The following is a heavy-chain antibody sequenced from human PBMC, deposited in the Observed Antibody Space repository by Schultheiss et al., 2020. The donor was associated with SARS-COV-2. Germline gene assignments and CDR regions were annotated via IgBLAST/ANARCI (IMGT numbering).Heavy chain of an antibody. J-gene: IGHJ3*02. CDR3: ARVEGIAAAGMENDAFDI. CDR1: GGSISSGGYY. Sequence: SETLSLTCTVSGGSISSGGYYWSWIRQHPGKGLEWIGYIYYSGSTNYNPSLKSRVTISVDTSKNQFSLKLSSVTAADTAAYYCARVEGIAAAGMENDAFDIWGQGRRVTVSS. V-gene: IGHV4-61*08. D-gene: IGHD6-13*01. CDR2: IYYSGST.